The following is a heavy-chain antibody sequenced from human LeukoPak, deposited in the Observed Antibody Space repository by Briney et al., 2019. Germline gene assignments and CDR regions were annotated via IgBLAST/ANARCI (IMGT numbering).Heavy chain of an antibody. V-gene: IGHV3-30*02. CDR1: GFTFNNYG. Sequence: PGGSLRLSCAASGFTFNNYGMHWVRQAPGKGLEWVAFIWYDGSNKYYADSVKGRFTISRDNSKNTLYLQMNSLRAEDTAVYYCAKPHFDDWGQGTLVTVSS. CDR2: IWYDGSNK. CDR3: AKPHFDD. J-gene: IGHJ4*02.